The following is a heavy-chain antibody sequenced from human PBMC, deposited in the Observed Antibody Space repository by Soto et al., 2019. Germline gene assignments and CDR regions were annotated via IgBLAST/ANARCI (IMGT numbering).Heavy chain of an antibody. CDR3: ASAPSLSQSYDILTGYSY. J-gene: IGHJ4*02. CDR1: GGTFSSYA. CDR2: IIPIFGTA. V-gene: IGHV1-69*13. Sequence: SVKVSCKASGGTFSSYAISWVRQAPGQGLEWMGGIIPIFGTANYAQKFQGRVTITADESTSTAYMELSSLRSEDTAVYYCASAPSLSQSYDILTGYSYWGQGTLVTVSS. D-gene: IGHD3-9*01.